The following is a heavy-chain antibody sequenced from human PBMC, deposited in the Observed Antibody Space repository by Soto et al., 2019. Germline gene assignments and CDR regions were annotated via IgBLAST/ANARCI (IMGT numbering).Heavy chain of an antibody. D-gene: IGHD6-6*01. CDR3: ARHDSSSPNYYYYGMDV. V-gene: IGHV1-46*01. CDR2: INPSGGST. CDR1: GYTFTSYY. Sequence: ASVKVSCKASGYTFTSYYMHWVRQAPGQGLEWMGIINPSGGSTSYAQKFQGRVTMTRDTSTSTVYMELSSLRSEDTAVYYCARHDSSSPNYYYYGMDVWGQGTTVTVSS. J-gene: IGHJ6*02.